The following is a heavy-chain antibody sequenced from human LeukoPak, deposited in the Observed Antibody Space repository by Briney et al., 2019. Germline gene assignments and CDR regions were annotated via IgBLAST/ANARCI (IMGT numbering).Heavy chain of an antibody. Sequence: GGSLRLSCAASGFTFSSYGMHWVRQAPGKGLEWVAFIRYDGSNKYYAYSVKGRFTISRDNSKNTLYLQMNSLRAEDTAVYYCAKVPISYCSSTSWLDAFDIWGQGTMVTVSS. CDR1: GFTFSSYG. V-gene: IGHV3-30*02. D-gene: IGHD2-2*01. J-gene: IGHJ3*02. CDR3: AKVPISYCSSTSWLDAFDI. CDR2: IRYDGSNK.